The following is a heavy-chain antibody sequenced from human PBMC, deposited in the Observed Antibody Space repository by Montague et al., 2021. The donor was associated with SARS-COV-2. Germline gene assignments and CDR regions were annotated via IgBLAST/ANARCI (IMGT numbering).Heavy chain of an antibody. CDR3: ARGPVDDNCSGGSCYSRYYYGMDV. J-gene: IGHJ6*02. V-gene: IGHV4-34*01. Sequence: SETLSLTCAVYGGSFSGYYWGWIRQPPGKGLEWIGEINHSGSTNYNPSLKSRVTISVDTSKNQFSLKLSSVTAADTAVYYCARGPVDDNCSGGSCYSRYYYGMDVWGQGTTV. D-gene: IGHD2-15*01. CDR1: GGSFSGYY. CDR2: INHSGST.